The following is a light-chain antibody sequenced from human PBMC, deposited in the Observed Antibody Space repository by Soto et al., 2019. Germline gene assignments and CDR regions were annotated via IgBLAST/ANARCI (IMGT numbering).Light chain of an antibody. CDR3: SSYTTSNTLV. J-gene: IGLJ2*01. V-gene: IGLV2-14*01. CDR1: SSDVGAYTY. Sequence: QSVLTQSASVSGSPGQSITISCTGTSSDVGAYTYVSWYQQHPGKAPKLMIFEVSDRPSGVSNRFSGSKSGNTASLTISGLQAEDEADYYCSSYTTSNTLVFGGGTQLTVL. CDR2: EVS.